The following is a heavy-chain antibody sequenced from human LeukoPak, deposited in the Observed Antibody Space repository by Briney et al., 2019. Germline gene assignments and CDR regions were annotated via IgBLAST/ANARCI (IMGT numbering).Heavy chain of an antibody. D-gene: IGHD3-22*01. CDR2: ISGRCDNT. CDR3: SKGSYYDSSGSFYFDY. J-gene: IGHJ4*02. Sequence: GGSLRLSCAASGFTFSSYAMSWVRQAPGKGLEWVSGISGRCDNTYYADSLKGRFTISGDNSKNTLYLQVNSLGTGDTAAYSWSKGSYYDSSGSFYFDYWGQGTLVTVSS. V-gene: IGHV3-23*01. CDR1: GFTFSSYA.